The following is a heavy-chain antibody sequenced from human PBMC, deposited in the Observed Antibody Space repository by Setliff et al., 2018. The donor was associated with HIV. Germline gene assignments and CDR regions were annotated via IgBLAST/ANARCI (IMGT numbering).Heavy chain of an antibody. CDR2: IYWSGLT. Sequence: GSLRLSCAVSGFTFSTYAMSWVRQAPGKGLEWIGSIYWSGLTFYNPSLKSRVTISVDTSKNQFSLRLNSVTAAATAVYYCARHGQDYQLGYYYYYMDVWGKGTTVTVSS. CDR3: ARHGQDYQLGYYYYYMDV. CDR1: GFTFSTYA. D-gene: IGHD2-2*01. J-gene: IGHJ6*03. V-gene: IGHV4-39*01.